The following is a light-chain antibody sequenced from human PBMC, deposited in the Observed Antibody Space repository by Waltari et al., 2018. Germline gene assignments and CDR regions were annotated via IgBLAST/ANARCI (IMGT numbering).Light chain of an antibody. CDR2: GAS. CDR3: QHYDVWRT. J-gene: IGKJ1*01. Sequence: ELVMTQSPATLSVSPGERAILSCRASQSVRSHLAWYQQKPGQAPSLLIYGASTRAAGIPARFSGSGSDTEFTLTINTLQSEDFAVYYCQHYDVWRTFGQGTKVEIK. CDR1: QSVRSH. V-gene: IGKV3-15*01.